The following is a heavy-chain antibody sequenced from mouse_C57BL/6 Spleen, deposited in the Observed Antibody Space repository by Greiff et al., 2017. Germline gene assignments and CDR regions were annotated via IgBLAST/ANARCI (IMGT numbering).Heavy chain of an antibody. CDR1: GFTFSSYA. CDR3: ARVLTGTSAWFAY. D-gene: IGHD4-1*01. CDR2: ISDGGSYT. J-gene: IGHJ3*01. Sequence: EVQLQESGGGLVKPGGSLKLSCAASGFTFSSYAMSWVRQTPEKRLEWVATISDGGSYTYYPDNVKGRFTISGDNAKNNLYLQMSHLKSEDTAMYYCARVLTGTSAWFAYWGQGTLVTVSA. V-gene: IGHV5-4*01.